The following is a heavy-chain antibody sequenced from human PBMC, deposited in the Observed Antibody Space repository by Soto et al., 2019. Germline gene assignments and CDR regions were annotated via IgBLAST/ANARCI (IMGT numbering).Heavy chain of an antibody. D-gene: IGHD1-20*01. V-gene: IGHV3-15*01. J-gene: IGHJ3*02. CDR1: GFTLTHAW. CDR3: VTYNLRFQNAFDI. Sequence: GGSLRLSCAASGFTLTHAWMSWVRQAPGKGLEWVGRIKGKGDGGTTDYAAPVKGRFSISRDDSKNTLYLQVNSLKTEDTAFYYCVTYNLRFQNAFDIWGQGTMVTVSS. CDR2: IKGKGDGGTT.